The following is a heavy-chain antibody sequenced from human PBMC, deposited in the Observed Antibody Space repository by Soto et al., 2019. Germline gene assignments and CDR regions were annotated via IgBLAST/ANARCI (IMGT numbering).Heavy chain of an antibody. CDR1: GFTFSSYG. V-gene: IGHV3-30*03. D-gene: IGHD3-9*01. CDR3: ASSALTGYYYLAP. Sequence: GGSLRLSCAASGFTFSSYGMHWVRQAPGKGLEWVAVISYDGSNKYYADSVKGRFTISRDNSKNTLYLQMNSLRAEDTAVYYCASSALTGYYYLAPWGQGTLVTVSS. J-gene: IGHJ5*02. CDR2: ISYDGSNK.